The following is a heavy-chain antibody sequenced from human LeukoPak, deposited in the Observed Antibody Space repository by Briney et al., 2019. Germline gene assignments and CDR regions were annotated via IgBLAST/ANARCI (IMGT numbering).Heavy chain of an antibody. CDR1: GFTFSPYA. V-gene: IGHV3-23*01. CDR2: ITGSGAST. J-gene: IGHJ4*02. Sequence: GGSLRLSCAASGFTFSPYAMSWVRQAPGKGLEWVSTITGSGASTYYADSVKGRFTISRDNSKNTLYLQMNSLRAEDTAVYYCAKDKQWLVRAYGYWGQGTLVTVSS. D-gene: IGHD6-19*01. CDR3: AKDKQWLVRAYGY.